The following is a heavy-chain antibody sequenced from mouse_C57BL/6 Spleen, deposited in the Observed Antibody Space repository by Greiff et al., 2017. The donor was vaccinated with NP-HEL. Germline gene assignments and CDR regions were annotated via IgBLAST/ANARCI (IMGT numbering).Heavy chain of an antibody. CDR2: IFPGSGST. V-gene: IGHV1-56*01. CDR3: ARSYEYDEVWFAY. D-gene: IGHD2-4*01. J-gene: IGHJ3*01. Sequence: QVQLQQSGPELVRPGASVKISCKAPGYTFTSYWMQWVRQRPGQGLEWIGKIFPGSGSTNYNEKFKGKATLTVDTSSSTAYMQLSSLTSEDSAVYFCARSYEYDEVWFAYWGQGTLVTVSA. CDR1: GYTFTSYW.